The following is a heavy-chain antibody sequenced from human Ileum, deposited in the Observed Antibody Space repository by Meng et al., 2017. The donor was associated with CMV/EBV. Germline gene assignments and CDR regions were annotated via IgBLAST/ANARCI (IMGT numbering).Heavy chain of an antibody. CDR2: ISQTSTYI. J-gene: IGHJ4*02. Sequence: GGNLVNPGGGLIIAFAASGFTFSDHYMTWIRQAPGKAPEWISYISQTSTYINYADSVKGRFTISRDNAKNSVYLQMNSLEPEDTAVYYCSRDPRTLDYWGQGTLVTVSS. V-gene: IGHV3-11*05. CDR1: GFTFSDHY. CDR3: SRDPRTLDY.